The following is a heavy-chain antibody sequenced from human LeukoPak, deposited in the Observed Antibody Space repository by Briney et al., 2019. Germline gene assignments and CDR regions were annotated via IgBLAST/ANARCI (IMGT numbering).Heavy chain of an antibody. J-gene: IGHJ4*02. D-gene: IGHD4-17*01. CDR1: GFTVSSNY. CDR2: IYSGGST. Sequence: GSLRLSXAXSGFTVSSNYMSWVRQAPGKGLEWVSVIYSGGSTYYADSVKGRFTISRDNSKNTLYLQMNSLRAEDTAVYYCARVDYGDYAPYFDYWGQGTLVTVSS. V-gene: IGHV3-66*01. CDR3: ARVDYGDYAPYFDY.